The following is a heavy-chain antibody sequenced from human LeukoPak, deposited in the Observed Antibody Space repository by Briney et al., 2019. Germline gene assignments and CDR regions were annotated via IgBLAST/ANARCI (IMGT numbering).Heavy chain of an antibody. V-gene: IGHV4-59*08. J-gene: IGHJ4*02. CDR2: VFYSGTI. D-gene: IGHD6-6*01. CDR3: ARSTRPRGAFDY. CDR1: GVSIRSHY. Sequence: SSETLSLTCTVSGVSIRSHYWSWIRQPPGKGLEWIGFVFYSGTIDYHSSLKSRVSISLDTSKSQFSLKVNSVTAADTAVYYCARSTRPRGAFDYWGQGTLVTVSS.